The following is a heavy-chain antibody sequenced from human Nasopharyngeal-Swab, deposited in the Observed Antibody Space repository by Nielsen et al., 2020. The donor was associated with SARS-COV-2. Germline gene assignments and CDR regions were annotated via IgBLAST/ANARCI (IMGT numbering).Heavy chain of an antibody. D-gene: IGHD2/OR15-2a*01. CDR3: ARDEILDY. CDR1: GFTFSPYW. V-gene: IGHV3-7*01. J-gene: IGHJ4*02. Sequence: GESLKISCAASGFTFSPYWMTWVRQAPGKGLEWVANVKQDGTEKYFVDSVKGRFTISRDNAKNSLYLHMNSLRAEDTAVYYCARDEILDYWGQRTLVTVSS. CDR2: VKQDGTEK.